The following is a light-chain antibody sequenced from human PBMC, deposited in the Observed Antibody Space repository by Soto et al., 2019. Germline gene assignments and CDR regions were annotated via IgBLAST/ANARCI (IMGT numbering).Light chain of an antibody. CDR3: QDYYSYERT. V-gene: IGKV1-5*03. CDR1: QSISSW. J-gene: IGKJ1*01. CDR2: KAS. Sequence: DIQMTQSPSTLSASVGDRVTITCRASQSISSWLAGYQQKPGKAPKLLIYKASSLDTGAPSKFSGSGSGTENTLTISSLPPYYFATYFCQDYYSYERTFGQGTKVEIK.